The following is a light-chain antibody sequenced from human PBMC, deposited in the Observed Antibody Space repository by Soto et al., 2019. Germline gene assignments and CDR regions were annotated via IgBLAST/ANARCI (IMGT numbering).Light chain of an antibody. V-gene: IGLV2-11*01. CDR2: DVS. J-gene: IGLJ1*01. Sequence: QSALTQPRSVSGSPGQSVTISCTGTSSDVGGYNSVSWYQQHPGKAPKLMIYDVSKRPSGVPDRFSGSKSGSTASLTISGLQADDEADYYCCSYAGSYTYVFGTGTKVTVL. CDR1: SSDVGGYNS. CDR3: CSYAGSYTYV.